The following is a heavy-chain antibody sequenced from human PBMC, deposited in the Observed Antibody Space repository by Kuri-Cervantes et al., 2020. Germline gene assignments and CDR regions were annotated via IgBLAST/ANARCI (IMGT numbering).Heavy chain of an antibody. Sequence: SQTLSLTCAVYGGSFSGYYWSWIRQPPGKGLEWIGEINHSGGTNYNPSLKSRVTISVDTSKNQFSLKLSSVAAADTAVYYCARGDPDFDYWGQGTLVTVSS. J-gene: IGHJ4*02. CDR3: ARGDPDFDY. V-gene: IGHV4-34*01. CDR2: INHSGGT. CDR1: GGSFSGYY.